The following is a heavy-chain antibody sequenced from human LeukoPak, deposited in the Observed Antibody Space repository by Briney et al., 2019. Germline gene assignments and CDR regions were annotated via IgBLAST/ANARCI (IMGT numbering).Heavy chain of an antibody. CDR1: GFTFDDYA. J-gene: IGHJ4*02. CDR3: ARERGYSGYDLDY. D-gene: IGHD5-12*01. CDR2: ISWNSGSI. Sequence: GRSLRLSCAASGFTFDDYAMHWVRQAPGKGLEWVSGISWNSGSIGYADSVKGRFTISRDNAKNSLYLQMNSLRAEDMALYYCARERGYSGYDLDYWGQGTLVTVSS. V-gene: IGHV3-9*03.